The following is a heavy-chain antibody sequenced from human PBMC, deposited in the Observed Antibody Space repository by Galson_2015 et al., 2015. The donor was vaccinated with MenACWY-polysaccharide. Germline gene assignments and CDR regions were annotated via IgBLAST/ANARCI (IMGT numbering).Heavy chain of an antibody. CDR2: INAGNGDT. J-gene: IGHJ4*02. CDR3: ARGYVRGSHRPDY. V-gene: IGHV1-3*01. Sequence: SVKVSCKASGYAFTNFATHWVRQAPGQGLEWMGWINAGNGDTKYSQKFQGRVTLIVDTSATTAYMQLSSLRPEDTALYYCARGYVRGSHRPDYGGQGTLVTVSS. D-gene: IGHD3-16*02. CDR1: GYAFTNFA.